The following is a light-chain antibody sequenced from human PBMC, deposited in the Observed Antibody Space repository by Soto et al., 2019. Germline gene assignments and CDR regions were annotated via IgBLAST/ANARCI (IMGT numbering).Light chain of an antibody. J-gene: IGLJ1*01. CDR2: DDS. V-gene: IGLV3-21*02. Sequence: FELTQTSSVSVAPGQTARISCGGNNIGGKSVHWYQQKPGQAPVVVVYDDSDRPSGIPERFSGSNSGNTATLTISRVEAGDEADYHCQVWDDNSDHHVFGTGTKVTVL. CDR3: QVWDDNSDHHV. CDR1: NIGGKS.